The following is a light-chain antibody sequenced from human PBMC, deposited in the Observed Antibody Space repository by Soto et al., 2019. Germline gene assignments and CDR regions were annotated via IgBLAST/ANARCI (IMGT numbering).Light chain of an antibody. CDR1: SSHIGTYKR. CDR2: EVD. Sequence: QSALTQPPSVSGSPGQSVTISCTGSSSHIGTYKRVSWYQQSPGTAPKLMIYEVDNRPSGVPDRFSGLKSGNTASLTISGLQAEDEADYYCSSYTTSDTLVFGGGTKLTVL. CDR3: SSYTTSDTLV. V-gene: IGLV2-18*02. J-gene: IGLJ2*01.